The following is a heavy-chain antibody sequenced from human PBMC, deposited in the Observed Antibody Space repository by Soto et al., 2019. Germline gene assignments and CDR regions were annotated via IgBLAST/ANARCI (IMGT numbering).Heavy chain of an antibody. CDR1: GITFSNAW. J-gene: IGHJ4*02. CDR2: ISSTTNYI. CDR3: ARESEDLTSNFDY. Sequence: GGSLRLSCAASGITFSNAWMTWVRQAPGKGLEWVSSISSTTNYIYYGDSMKGRFTISRDNAKNSLYLEMNSLRAEDTAVYYCARESEDLTSNFDYWGQGTLVTVSS. V-gene: IGHV3-21*06.